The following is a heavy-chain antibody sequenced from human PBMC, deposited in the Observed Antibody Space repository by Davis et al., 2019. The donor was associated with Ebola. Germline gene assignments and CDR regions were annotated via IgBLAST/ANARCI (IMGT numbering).Heavy chain of an antibody. CDR1: GFTFSSYA. CDR2: ISGSGGST. CDR3: AKGRDTYGYGDFDY. Sequence: PGGSLRLSCAASGFTFSSYAMSWVRQAPGKGLEWVSAISGSGGSTYYADSVKGRFTISRDNSKNTLSLEMSSLRAEDTAIYYCAKGRDTYGYGDFDYWGQGTLVTVSS. V-gene: IGHV3-23*01. D-gene: IGHD5-18*01. J-gene: IGHJ4*02.